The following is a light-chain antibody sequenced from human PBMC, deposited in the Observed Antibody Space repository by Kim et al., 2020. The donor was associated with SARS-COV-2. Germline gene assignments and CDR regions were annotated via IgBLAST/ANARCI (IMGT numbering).Light chain of an antibody. J-gene: IGLJ1*01. V-gene: IGLV3-21*04. Sequence: PGQAARFTWVGDHIIRRSVHWYQLKPGQAPLLVIHYDSDRLSGVAERLSGSSSENTATLTITRVEAGDEADYLCQVWDSIRHHYVFGTGTKVTVL. CDR2: YDS. CDR3: QVWDSIRHHYV. CDR1: HIIRRS.